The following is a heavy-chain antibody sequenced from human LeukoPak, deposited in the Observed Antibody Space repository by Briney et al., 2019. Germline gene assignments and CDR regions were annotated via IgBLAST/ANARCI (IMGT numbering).Heavy chain of an antibody. CDR2: INPNIGGT. Sequence: VASVKVSCKGSGYTFTGYYMHWVRQAPGQGLEWIGRINPNIGGTNYAQKFQGRVTMTRDTSISTIYMELSRLRSDDTAVYYCARVGAGLNDAFDIWGQGTMVTVSS. V-gene: IGHV1-2*06. J-gene: IGHJ3*02. D-gene: IGHD1-26*01. CDR3: ARVGAGLNDAFDI. CDR1: GYTFTGYY.